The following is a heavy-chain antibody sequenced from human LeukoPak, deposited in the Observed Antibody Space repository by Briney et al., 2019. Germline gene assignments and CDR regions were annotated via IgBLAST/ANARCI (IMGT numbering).Heavy chain of an antibody. Sequence: GGSLRLSCSASGFTFSSYSMNWVRQAPGKGLEWVSYISSSSSTIYYADSVKGRFTISRDNAKNSLYLQMNSLRDEDTAVYYCASLPGYSSGELDYWGQGTLVTVSS. CDR2: ISSSSSTI. J-gene: IGHJ4*02. CDR1: GFTFSSYS. CDR3: ASLPGYSSGELDY. V-gene: IGHV3-48*02. D-gene: IGHD6-19*01.